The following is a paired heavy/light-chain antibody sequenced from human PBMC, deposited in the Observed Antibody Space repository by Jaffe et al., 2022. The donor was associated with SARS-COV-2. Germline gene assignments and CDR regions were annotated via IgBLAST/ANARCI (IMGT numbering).Light chain of an antibody. CDR1: NIGSKS. CDR3: QVWDSSSDHYV. CDR2: DDS. Sequence: SYVLTQPPSVSVAPGQTARITCGGNNIGSKSVHWYQQKPGQAPVLVVYDDSDRPSGIPERFSGSNSGNTATLTISRVEAGDEADYYCQVWDSSSDHYVFGTGTKVTVL. V-gene: IGLV3-21*02. J-gene: IGLJ1*01.
Heavy chain of an antibody. J-gene: IGHJ5*02. V-gene: IGHV3-33*01. D-gene: IGHD3-22*01. CDR1: GFTFSSYG. CDR3: ARDSHPYYYDSSGYYRYNWFDP. CDR2: IWYDGSNK. Sequence: QVQLVESGGGVVQPGRSLRLSCAASGFTFSSYGMHWVRQAPGKGLEWVAVIWYDGSNKYYADSVKGRFTISRDNSKNTLYLQMNSLRAEDTAVYYCARDSHPYYYDSSGYYRYNWFDPWGQGTLVTVSS.